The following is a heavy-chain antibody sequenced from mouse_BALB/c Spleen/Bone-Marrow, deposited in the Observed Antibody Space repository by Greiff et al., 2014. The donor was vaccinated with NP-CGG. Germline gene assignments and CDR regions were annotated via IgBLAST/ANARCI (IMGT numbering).Heavy chain of an antibody. V-gene: IGHV1-14*01. CDR3: GRGVYYDYDEGAMDY. D-gene: IGHD2-4*01. J-gene: IGHJ4*01. Sequence: LVESGPELVKPGASVKMSCKASGYRFTSYVMHWVKQKPGQGLEWIGYINPYNDGTKYNEKFKGKATLTSDKSSSTAYLELSSLTSADSAVYYCGRGVYYDYDEGAMDYWGQGTSVTVSS. CDR1: GYRFTSYV. CDR2: INPYNDGT.